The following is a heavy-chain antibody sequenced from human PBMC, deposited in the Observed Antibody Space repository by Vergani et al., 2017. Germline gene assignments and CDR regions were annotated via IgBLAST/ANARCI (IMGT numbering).Heavy chain of an antibody. J-gene: IGHJ4*02. Sequence: QLQLQESGSGLVKPSQTLSLTCGVSGVSISNGGYSWSWIRQPPGKGLEWIGYIYYSGSTYYNPSLKSRVTISIDRSKNQFSLKLSSVTAADTAVYYCAREYSSSVGFLAYWGQGTLVTVSS. V-gene: IGHV4-30-2*01. CDR1: GVSISNGGYS. D-gene: IGHD6-6*01. CDR3: AREYSSSVGFLAY. CDR2: IYYSGST.